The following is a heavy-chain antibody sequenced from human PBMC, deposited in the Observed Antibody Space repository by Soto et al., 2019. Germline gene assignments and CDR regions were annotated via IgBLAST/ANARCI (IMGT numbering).Heavy chain of an antibody. Sequence: SVKVSCKASGGTFSSYAISWVRQAPGQGLEWMGGIIPIFGTANYAQKFQGRVTITADESTSTAYMELGSLRSEDTAVYYCARARRYYSSSRYYYGMDVWGQGTTVTVSS. CDR3: ARARRYYSSSRYYYGMDV. J-gene: IGHJ6*02. CDR1: GGTFSSYA. CDR2: IIPIFGTA. V-gene: IGHV1-69*13. D-gene: IGHD6-13*01.